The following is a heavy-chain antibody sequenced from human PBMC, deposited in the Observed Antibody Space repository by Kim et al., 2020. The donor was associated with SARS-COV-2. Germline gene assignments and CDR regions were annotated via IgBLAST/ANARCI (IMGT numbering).Heavy chain of an antibody. Sequence: NYAQKLQGRVTMTTDTSTSTAYMELRSLRSDDTAVYYCARGGLREGTFDYWGQGTLVTVSS. J-gene: IGHJ4*02. CDR3: ARGGLREGTFDY. V-gene: IGHV1-18*01. D-gene: IGHD3-10*01.